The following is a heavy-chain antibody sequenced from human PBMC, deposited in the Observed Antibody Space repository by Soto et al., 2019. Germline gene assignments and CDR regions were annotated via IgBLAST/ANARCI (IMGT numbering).Heavy chain of an antibody. J-gene: IGHJ5*01. D-gene: IGHD6-19*01. V-gene: IGHV1-2*02. CDR1: GYSFSDYY. CDR2: INPNSGGT. Sequence: ASVKVSCKASGYSFSDYYLHWVRQAPGQGLEWMGWINPNSGGTNYAQKFQGRGTMTRDTSSSTAYMEVSSLTSDDTAMYYCARRSSGWSDSWGQGTLVTVSS. CDR3: ARRSSGWSDS.